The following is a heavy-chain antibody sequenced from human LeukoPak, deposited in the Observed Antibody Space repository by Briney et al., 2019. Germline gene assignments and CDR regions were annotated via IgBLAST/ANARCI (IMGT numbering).Heavy chain of an antibody. V-gene: IGHV3-23*01. CDR3: ARDVSRMTYYDFWSGYSYGMDV. J-gene: IGHJ6*02. D-gene: IGHD3-3*01. CDR1: GFTFSSYA. CDR2: ISGSGGST. Sequence: GGSLRLSCAASGFTFSSYAMSWVRQAPGKGLEWVSAISGSGGSTYYADSVKGRFTISRDNSKNTLYLQMNSLRAEDTAVYYCARDVSRMTYYDFWSGYSYGMDVWGQGTTVTVSS.